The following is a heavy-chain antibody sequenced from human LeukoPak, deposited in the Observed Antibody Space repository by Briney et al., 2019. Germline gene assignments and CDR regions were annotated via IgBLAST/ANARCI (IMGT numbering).Heavy chain of an antibody. J-gene: IGHJ3*02. Sequence: ASVTVSCKASGYTFTGYYMHWVRQAPGQGLEWMGWINPNSGGTNYAQKFQGRVTMTRDTFISTAYMELSRPRSDDTAEYYCARDLKLPIVVATSYAFDIWGQGTMVTVSS. CDR1: GYTFTGYY. CDR3: ARDLKLPIVVATSYAFDI. CDR2: INPNSGGT. V-gene: IGHV1-2*02. D-gene: IGHD1-26*01.